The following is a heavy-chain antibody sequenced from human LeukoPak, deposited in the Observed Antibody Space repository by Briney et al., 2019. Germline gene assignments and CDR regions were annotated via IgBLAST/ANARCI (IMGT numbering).Heavy chain of an antibody. D-gene: IGHD6-19*01. CDR3: AKRPRDSGWPEPYYFDY. CDR1: GFTFSDYY. J-gene: IGHJ4*02. V-gene: IGHV3-11*01. Sequence: PGGSLRLSCAASGFTFSDYYMSWIRQAPGKGLEWVSYISSSGSTIYYADSVKGRFTISRDNAKNSLYLQMNSLRAEDTAVYYCAKRPRDSGWPEPYYFDYWGQGTLVTVSS. CDR2: ISSSGSTI.